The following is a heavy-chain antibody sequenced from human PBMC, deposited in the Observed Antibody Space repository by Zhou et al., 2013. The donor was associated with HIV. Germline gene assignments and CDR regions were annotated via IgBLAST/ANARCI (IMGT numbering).Heavy chain of an antibody. Sequence: QVQLVQSGAEVKKPGASVKVSCKASGYTFTGYYMHWVRQAPGQGLEWMGWINPNSGGTNYAQKFQGRVTMTRDTSISTAYMELSRLRSDDTAVYYCARGGTSYYGSGIFDPNDYWGQGTLGHRLL. CDR1: GYTFTGYY. D-gene: IGHD3-10*01. J-gene: IGHJ4*02. CDR2: INPNSGGT. CDR3: ARGGTSYYGSGIFDPNDY. V-gene: IGHV1-2*02.